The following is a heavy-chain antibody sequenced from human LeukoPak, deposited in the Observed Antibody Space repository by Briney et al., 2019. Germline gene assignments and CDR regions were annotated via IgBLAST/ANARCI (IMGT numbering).Heavy chain of an antibody. D-gene: IGHD3-10*01. V-gene: IGHV4-59*01. CDR3: ARGVRGVIRDAFDI. CDR1: GGSISSYY. J-gene: IGHJ3*02. Sequence: SETLSLTCTVSGGSISSYYWSWIRQPPGKGLEWIGYIYYSGSTNYNPSLKSRVTISVDTSKNQFSLKLSSVTAADTAVYYCARGVRGVIRDAFDIWGQGTMVTVSS. CDR2: IYYSGST.